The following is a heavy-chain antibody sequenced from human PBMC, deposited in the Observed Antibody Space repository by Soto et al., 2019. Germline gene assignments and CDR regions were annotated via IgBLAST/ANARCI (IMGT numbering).Heavy chain of an antibody. J-gene: IGHJ4*02. D-gene: IGHD6-19*01. CDR3: ARTRPFHIGWETSDF. CDR2: ISAYDGDT. Sequence: GASVKVSCKASGYTFSSYGISWVRQAPGQGLEWVGWISAYDGDTNYAQRFQGRVTMTTSTSAAYMELRSLRSDDTAVYYCARTRPFHIGWETSDFWGQGTLVTVSS. V-gene: IGHV1-18*01. CDR1: GYTFSSYG.